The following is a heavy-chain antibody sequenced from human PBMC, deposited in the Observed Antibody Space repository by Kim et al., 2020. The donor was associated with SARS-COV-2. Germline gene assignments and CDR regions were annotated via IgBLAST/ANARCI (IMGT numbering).Heavy chain of an antibody. Sequence: FTISRDNSKNTLYLQMSSLRAEDTAVYYCARGSYSGYGGLSYYYYGMDVWGQGTTVTVSS. J-gene: IGHJ6*02. D-gene: IGHD5-12*01. V-gene: IGHV3-30*07. CDR3: ARGSYSGYGGLSYYYYGMDV.